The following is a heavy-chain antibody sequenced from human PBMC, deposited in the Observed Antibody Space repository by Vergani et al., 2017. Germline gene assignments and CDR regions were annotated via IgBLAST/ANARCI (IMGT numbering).Heavy chain of an antibody. J-gene: IGHJ4*02. Sequence: QVQLQESGPGLVKPSETLSLTCTVSGGSISSYYWSWIRQPPGKGLEWIGYIYYSGSTNYNPSLKSRVTISVDTSKNQFSLKLSSVTAADPAVYYCAREKDSSSWYYFDYWGQGTLVTVSS. V-gene: IGHV4-59*01. CDR1: GGSISSYY. CDR3: AREKDSSSWYYFDY. CDR2: IYYSGST. D-gene: IGHD6-13*01.